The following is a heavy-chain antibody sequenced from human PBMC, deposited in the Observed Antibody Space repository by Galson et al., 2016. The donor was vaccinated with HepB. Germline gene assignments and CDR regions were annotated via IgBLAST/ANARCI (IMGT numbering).Heavy chain of an antibody. V-gene: IGHV2-5*08. D-gene: IGHD1-14*01. CDR2: IYWDDDV. J-gene: IGHJ5*01. Sequence: PALVKPPQTLTLTCTFSGFSLRTAGMGVGWIRQPPGKALEWLALIYWDDDVRYSPSLKNRLTITKGTSENQVVLTMTNMNPVDTATYYCAHHREWFDFWGQGNLVIVSS. CDR1: GFSLRTAGMG. CDR3: AHHREWFDF.